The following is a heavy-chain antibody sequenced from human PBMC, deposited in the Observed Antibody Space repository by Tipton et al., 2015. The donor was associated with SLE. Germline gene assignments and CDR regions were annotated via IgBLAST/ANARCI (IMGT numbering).Heavy chain of an antibody. CDR3: ARRLEYYDSRGPSGYYYYGMDV. D-gene: IGHD3-22*01. CDR1: GGTFSSSA. V-gene: IGHV1-69*01. J-gene: IGHJ6*02. CDR2: IIPIFGSP. Sequence: QSGPEVKKPGSSVKVSCKASGGTFSSSAISWVRQAPGQGLEWMGGIIPIFGSPNYAQKFQGRVTITADESTSTAYMELSSLRSEDTAVYYCARRLEYYDSRGPSGYYYYGMDVWGQGTTVTVSS.